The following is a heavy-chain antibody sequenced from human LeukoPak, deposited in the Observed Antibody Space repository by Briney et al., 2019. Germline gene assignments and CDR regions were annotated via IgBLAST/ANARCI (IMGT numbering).Heavy chain of an antibody. Sequence: ASVKVSCKVSGYTLTELSMHWVRQAPGKGLEWVGGFDPEDGETIYAQKFQGRVTMTEDTSTDTAYMEPSSLRSEDTAVYYCATTQAYYDSSGYIYYFDYWGQGTLVTVSS. D-gene: IGHD3-22*01. CDR2: FDPEDGET. CDR3: ATTQAYYDSSGYIYYFDY. V-gene: IGHV1-24*01. J-gene: IGHJ4*02. CDR1: GYTLTELS.